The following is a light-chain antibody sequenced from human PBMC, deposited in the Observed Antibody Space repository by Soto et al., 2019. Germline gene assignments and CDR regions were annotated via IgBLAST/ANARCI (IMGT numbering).Light chain of an antibody. V-gene: IGLV2-11*01. Sequence: QSALTQPRSVSGSPGQSVTISCTGTSSDVGGFNYVSWYQHHPGKAPKLMIYHVTERPSGVPDHFSGSKSGNTASLTISGLQAEDEADYYCCSFAGSHTYVFGTGTKLTVL. CDR1: SSDVGGFNY. CDR3: CSFAGSHTYV. CDR2: HVT. J-gene: IGLJ1*01.